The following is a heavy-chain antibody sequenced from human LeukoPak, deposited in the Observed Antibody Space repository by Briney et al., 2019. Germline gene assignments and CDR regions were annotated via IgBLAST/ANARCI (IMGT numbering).Heavy chain of an antibody. CDR1: GDSISSTSYF. J-gene: IGHJ4*02. CDR3: ARQKRDYYDTSGYYFGNDY. CDR2: VSYTGRT. Sequence: SETLCLTCAVSGDSISSTSYFWAWIRQPPGKGLEWIGSVSYTGRTYYNPSVKSRVTLSVDTSTNQFSLKLSSVTAADAAVYYCARQKRDYYDTSGYYFGNDYWGRGTLVTVSS. V-gene: IGHV4-39*01. D-gene: IGHD3-22*01.